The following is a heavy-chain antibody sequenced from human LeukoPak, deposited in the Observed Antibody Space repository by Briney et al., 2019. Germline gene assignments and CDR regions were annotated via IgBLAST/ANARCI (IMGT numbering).Heavy chain of an antibody. D-gene: IGHD4-17*01. J-gene: IGHJ3*02. Sequence: PGGSLRLSCAASGFTFSSYAMHWVRQAPGKGLEWVAVISYDGSIKNYADSVKGRFTISRDNSKNTLWLQMNSLRAEDTAVYYCVRKESGDSYAFDIWGQGTMVTVSS. CDR1: GFTFSSYA. CDR2: ISYDGSIK. CDR3: VRKESGDSYAFDI. V-gene: IGHV3-30*04.